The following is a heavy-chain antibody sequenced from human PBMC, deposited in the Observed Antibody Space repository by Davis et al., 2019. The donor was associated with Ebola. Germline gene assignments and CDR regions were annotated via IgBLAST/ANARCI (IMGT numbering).Heavy chain of an antibody. CDR3: ARLMSDGTMDV. CDR1: GYDFSNFW. D-gene: IGHD1-1*01. Sequence: GESLKISCKGSGYDFSNFWIGWVRHMSGKGLEWMAIIYPDDSDTTYSPTFQGQVTVSADKSIRTAYLQWGSLKASDTAMYYCARLMSDGTMDVWGQGTTVTVSS. CDR2: IYPDDSDT. J-gene: IGHJ6*02. V-gene: IGHV5-51*01.